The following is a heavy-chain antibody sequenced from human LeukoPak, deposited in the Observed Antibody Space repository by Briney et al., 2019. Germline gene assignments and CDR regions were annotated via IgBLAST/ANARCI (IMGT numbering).Heavy chain of an antibody. CDR2: ISSSNSYI. Sequence: GGSLRLSCAASGFTFSSYEMNWVRQAPGKGLEWVSSISSSNSYIYYADSVKGRFTISRDNAKNSLYLQMNSLRAEDTAVYYCARDLGYCSSTTCLPSYYFDYWGQGTLVTVSS. CDR1: GFTFSSYE. D-gene: IGHD2-2*01. V-gene: IGHV3-21*01. CDR3: ARDLGYCSSTTCLPSYYFDY. J-gene: IGHJ4*02.